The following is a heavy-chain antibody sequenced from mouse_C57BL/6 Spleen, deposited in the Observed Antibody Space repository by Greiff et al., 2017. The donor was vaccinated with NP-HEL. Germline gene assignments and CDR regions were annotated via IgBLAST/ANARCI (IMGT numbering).Heavy chain of an antibody. V-gene: IGHV10-1*01. CDR2: IRSKSNNYAT. D-gene: IGHD1-1*01. Sequence: EVQLVESGGGLVQPKGSLKLSCAASGFSFNTYAMNWVRQAPGKGLEWVARIRSKSNNYATYYADSVKDRFTISRDDSESMLYLQMNNLKTEDTAMYYCVRQGFDYYGSSYANDYWGQGTSVTVSS. J-gene: IGHJ4*01. CDR3: VRQGFDYYGSSYANDY. CDR1: GFSFNTYA.